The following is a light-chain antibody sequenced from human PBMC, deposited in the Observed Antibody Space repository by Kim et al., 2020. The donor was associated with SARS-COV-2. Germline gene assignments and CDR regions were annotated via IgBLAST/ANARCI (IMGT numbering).Light chain of an antibody. CDR1: SGHSSYA. CDR2: LNSDGSH. J-gene: IGLJ3*02. Sequence: QLVLTQSPSASASLAASVKLTCTLSSGHSSYAIAWHQQQPEKGPRYLMKLNSDGSHSKGDGIPDRFSGSSSGAERYLTISSLQSEDEADYYCQTWGTGIQVFGGGTQLTVL. CDR3: QTWGTGIQV. V-gene: IGLV4-69*01.